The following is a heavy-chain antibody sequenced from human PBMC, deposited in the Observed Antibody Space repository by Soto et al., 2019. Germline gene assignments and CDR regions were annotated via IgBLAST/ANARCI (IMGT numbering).Heavy chain of an antibody. CDR3: ASRRVEAAAGYNWFDP. V-gene: IGHV4-4*02. D-gene: IGHD6-13*01. CDR2: IYHSGST. J-gene: IGHJ5*02. CDR1: GGSISSSNW. Sequence: QVQLQESGPGLVKPSGTLSLTCAVSGGSISSSNWWSWVRQPPGKGLEWIGEIYHSGSTNYNPSLKSRVTISVDKSKNQFSLKLSSVTAVDTAVYYCASRRVEAAAGYNWFDPWGQGTLVTVSS.